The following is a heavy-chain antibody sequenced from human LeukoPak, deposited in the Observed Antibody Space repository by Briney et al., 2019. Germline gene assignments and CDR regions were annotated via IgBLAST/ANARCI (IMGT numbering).Heavy chain of an antibody. Sequence: SETLCLTCTVSGDSISSGDYYWSWIRQPAGKGLEWIGRISSSGSTNYNPSLKSRVTISVDTSKNQFSLKLSSVTAADTAVYFCARGPYSYDSSGAFDIWGQGTMVTASS. J-gene: IGHJ3*02. D-gene: IGHD3-22*01. CDR3: ARGPYSYDSSGAFDI. V-gene: IGHV4-61*02. CDR2: ISSSGST. CDR1: GDSISSGDYY.